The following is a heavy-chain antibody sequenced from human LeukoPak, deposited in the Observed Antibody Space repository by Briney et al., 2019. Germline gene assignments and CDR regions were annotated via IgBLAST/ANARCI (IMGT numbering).Heavy chain of an antibody. J-gene: IGHJ3*02. V-gene: IGHV3-15*01. CDR3: ATQGLLDAFDI. Sequence: PGGSLRLSCAASGFTFSDAWMIWVRQAPGKGPEWVGRIKSRADGGTPDYAAPVTGRFTISRDDSNGTLFLQMNSLTTEDTAVYYCATQGLLDAFDIWGQGTMVIVPS. CDR2: IKSRADGGTP. CDR1: GFTFSDAW. D-gene: IGHD3-22*01.